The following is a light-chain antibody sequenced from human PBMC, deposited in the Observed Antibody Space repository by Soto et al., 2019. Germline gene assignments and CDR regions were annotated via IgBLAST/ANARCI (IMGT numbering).Light chain of an antibody. CDR1: QSVTSYY. CDR3: QQYGSSVTRT. CDR2: AAS. V-gene: IGKV3-20*01. J-gene: IGKJ1*01. Sequence: EVVLTQSPGTVSLSPGERATLSCRASQSVTSYYLAWYQQKPGQAPRLLIYAASSRATGIPDRFSGSGSGTDFTLSISRLEPEDFAVYYCQQYGSSVTRTFGQGTKVEIK.